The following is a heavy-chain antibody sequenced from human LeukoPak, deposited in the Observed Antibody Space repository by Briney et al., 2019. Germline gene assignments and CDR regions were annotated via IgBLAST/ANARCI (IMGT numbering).Heavy chain of an antibody. CDR1: GYTFTSYD. CDR2: MNPNSGNT. V-gene: IGHV1-8*01. J-gene: IGHJ3*02. Sequence: ASVKDSCKASGYTFTSYDINWVRQATGQGLEWMGWMNPNSGNTGYAQKFQGRVTMTRNTSIGAAYMELSSLRSEDTAVYYCARVGPSDAFDIWGQGTMVTVSS. D-gene: IGHD3-16*01. CDR3: ARVGPSDAFDI.